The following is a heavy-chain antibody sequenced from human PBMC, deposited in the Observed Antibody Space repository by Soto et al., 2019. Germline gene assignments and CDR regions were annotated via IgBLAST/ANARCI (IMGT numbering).Heavy chain of an antibody. J-gene: IGHJ4*02. D-gene: IGHD6-19*01. Sequence: SETLSLTCTVSGGSISSYYWSWIRQPPGKGLEWIGYIYYSGSTIYNPSLKSRVTISVDASKNQFSLILSSVTAADTAVYYCARAGGWYVGTDYWGQGNLVTVSS. CDR2: IYYSGST. V-gene: IGHV4-59*01. CDR1: GGSISSYY. CDR3: ARAGGWYVGTDY.